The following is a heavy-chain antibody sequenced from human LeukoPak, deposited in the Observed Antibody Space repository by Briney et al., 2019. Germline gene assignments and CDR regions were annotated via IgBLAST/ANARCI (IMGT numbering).Heavy chain of an antibody. Sequence: SETLSLTCAVYGGSFSGYYWSWIRQPPGKGLEWIGEINHSGSTNYNPSLKSRVTISVDTSKNQFSLKLSSVTAADTAVYYCARGARKLRPFDYWGQGTLATVSS. CDR2: INHSGST. CDR1: GGSFSGYY. J-gene: IGHJ4*02. V-gene: IGHV4-34*01. CDR3: ARGARKLRPFDY. D-gene: IGHD6-6*01.